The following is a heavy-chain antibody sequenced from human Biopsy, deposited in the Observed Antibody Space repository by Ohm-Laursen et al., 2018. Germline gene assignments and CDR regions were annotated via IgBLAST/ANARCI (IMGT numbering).Heavy chain of an antibody. D-gene: IGHD6-13*01. J-gene: IGHJ6*02. V-gene: IGHV4-34*01. CDR3: ARVPLPGIGAAYQGRFLYGMDV. CDR2: ITQSGST. CDR1: GGSFNGYF. Sequence: GTLSLTCAVYGGSFNGYFWSWIRQPPGKGLEGIGDITQSGSTNYSPSLKSRVTISVDTAKKQFSLSLRSVTAADTAVYYCARVPLPGIGAAYQGRFLYGMDVWGQGTTVSVSS.